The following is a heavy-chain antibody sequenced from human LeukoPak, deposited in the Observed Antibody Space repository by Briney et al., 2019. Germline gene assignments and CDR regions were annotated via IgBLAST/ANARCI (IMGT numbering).Heavy chain of an antibody. Sequence: GESLKISCAASGFSFGSHPMNWVRQAPGKGLEWVSGITGSGDYTYYIDSVQGRFTISRDNSKNMLFLQMNSVRAEDTAVYYCARGVMAARLYYFDYWGRGILVTVSS. J-gene: IGHJ4*02. CDR1: GFSFGSHP. CDR3: ARGVMAARLYYFDY. CDR2: ITGSGDYT. V-gene: IGHV3-23*01. D-gene: IGHD2-21*01.